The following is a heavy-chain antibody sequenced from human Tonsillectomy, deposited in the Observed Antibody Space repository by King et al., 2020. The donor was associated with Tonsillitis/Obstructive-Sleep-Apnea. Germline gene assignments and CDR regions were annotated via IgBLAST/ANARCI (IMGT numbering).Heavy chain of an antibody. V-gene: IGHV3-15*01. CDR2: FKSKVDGGTT. J-gene: IGHJ4*02. D-gene: IGHD6-13*01. CDR1: GFTFSNAW. Sequence: QLVQSGGGLVKPGGSLTLSCTASGFTFSNAWMSWVRQAPGKGLKWVGRFKSKVDGGTTDYAAPVKGRFTISRDDSKNTLYLQMNSLKTEDTAVYYCTAGELEQQLVSLFDFGGQGSLVTVS. CDR3: TAGELEQQLVSLFDF.